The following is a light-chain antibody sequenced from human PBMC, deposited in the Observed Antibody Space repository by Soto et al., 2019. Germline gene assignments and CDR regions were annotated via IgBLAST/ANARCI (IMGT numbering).Light chain of an antibody. J-gene: IGKJ2*01. CDR2: DAS. CDR1: QSVSSN. Sequence: ESVLTQSPGTLSVSPGERATLSCRASQSVSSNLAWYQQKPGQAPRLLIYDASNRATGIPDRFSGSGSGTDFTLTISSLEPEDFAVYYCQQRGNWPLYTFGQGTKVDNK. CDR3: QQRGNWPLYT. V-gene: IGKV3-11*01.